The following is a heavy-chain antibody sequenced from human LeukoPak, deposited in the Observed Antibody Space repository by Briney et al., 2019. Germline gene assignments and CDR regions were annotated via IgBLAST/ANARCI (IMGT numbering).Heavy chain of an antibody. CDR3: ANSGYDSSGLWYFDY. CDR1: GYTFTSYG. D-gene: IGHD3-22*01. J-gene: IGHJ4*02. Sequence: ASVKVSCKASGYTFTSYGISWVGPAPGQGLEWMGWISAYNGNTNYAQKLQGRVTMTTDTSTSTAYMELRSLRSDDTAVYYCANSGYDSSGLWYFDYWGQGTLVTVSS. CDR2: ISAYNGNT. V-gene: IGHV1-18*04.